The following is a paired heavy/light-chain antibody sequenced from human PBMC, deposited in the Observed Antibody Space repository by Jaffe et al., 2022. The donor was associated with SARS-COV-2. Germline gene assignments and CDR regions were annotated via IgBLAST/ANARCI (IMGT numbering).Heavy chain of an antibody. D-gene: IGHD1-26*01. CDR2: ISGSGGST. CDR3: AKGAFIIVGNPDYYYGMDV. CDR1: GFTFSSYA. J-gene: IGHJ6*02. Sequence: EVQLLESGGGLVQPGGSLRLSCAASGFTFSSYAMSWVRQAPGKGLEWVSAISGSGGSTYYADSVKGRFTISRDNSKNTLYLQMNSLRAEDTAVYYCAKGAFIIVGNPDYYYGMDVWGQGTTVTVSS. V-gene: IGHV3-23*01.
Light chain of an antibody. CDR1: QSLLHSNGYNY. CDR3: MQALQTPHT. Sequence: DIVMTQSPLSLPVTPGEPASISCRSSQSLLHSNGYNYLDWYLQKPGQSPQLLIYLGSNRASGVPDRFSGSGSGTDFTLKISRVEAEDVGVYYCMQALQTPHTFGGGTKVEIK. CDR2: LGS. J-gene: IGKJ4*01. V-gene: IGKV2-28*01.